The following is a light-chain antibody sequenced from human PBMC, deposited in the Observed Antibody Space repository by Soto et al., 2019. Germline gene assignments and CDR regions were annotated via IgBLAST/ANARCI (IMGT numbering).Light chain of an antibody. CDR2: GNS. CDR1: SSNIGAPYH. J-gene: IGLJ1*01. V-gene: IGLV1-40*01. CDR3: QSYDSSLSRGV. Sequence: QSVLTQPPSVSGAPGKRVTISCTGSSSNIGAPYHVHWYQQLPGTAPKLLIYGNSNRPSGVPDRFSGSKSGTSASLAITGLQADDEADYYCQSYDSSLSRGVFGTGTKVTVL.